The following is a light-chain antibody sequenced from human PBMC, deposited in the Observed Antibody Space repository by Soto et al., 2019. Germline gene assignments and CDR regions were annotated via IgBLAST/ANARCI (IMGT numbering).Light chain of an antibody. CDR1: QSVSSY. Sequence: EIVSTQSPATLSLSPGERATLSCRASQSVSSYLAWYQQKPGQAPRLLIYDASNRATGIPARFSGSGSGTDFTLTISSLEPEDFAVYYCQQRSNWPPFTFGGGTKVESK. J-gene: IGKJ4*01. V-gene: IGKV3-11*01. CDR2: DAS. CDR3: QQRSNWPPFT.